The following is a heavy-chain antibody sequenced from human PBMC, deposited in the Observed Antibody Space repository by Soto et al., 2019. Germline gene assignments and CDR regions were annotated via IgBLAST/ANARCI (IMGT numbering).Heavy chain of an antibody. CDR3: ARDNGYSGYDYFDY. CDR2: IIPIFGTA. J-gene: IGHJ4*02. D-gene: IGHD5-12*01. V-gene: IGHV1-69*13. Sequence: SVKVSCKASGGTFSNYAISWVRQAPGQGLEWMGGIIPIFGTANYAQKFQGRVTITADESTSTAYMELSSLRSEDTAVYYCARDNGYSGYDYFDYWGQGTLVTVSS. CDR1: GGTFSNYA.